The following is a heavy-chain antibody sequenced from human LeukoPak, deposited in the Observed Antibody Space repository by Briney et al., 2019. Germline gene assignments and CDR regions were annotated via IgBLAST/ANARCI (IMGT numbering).Heavy chain of an antibody. CDR3: ARGGTYCSSTSCYDDWFDP. CDR1: GGSISSYY. V-gene: IGHV4-59*01. Sequence: SETLSLTCTVSGGSISSYYWSWIRQPPGKGLEWIGYIYYSGSTNYNPSLKSRVTISVDTSKNQFSLKLSSVTAADTAVYYCARGGTYCSSTSCYDDWFDPWGQGTLVTVSS. D-gene: IGHD2-2*01. CDR2: IYYSGST. J-gene: IGHJ5*02.